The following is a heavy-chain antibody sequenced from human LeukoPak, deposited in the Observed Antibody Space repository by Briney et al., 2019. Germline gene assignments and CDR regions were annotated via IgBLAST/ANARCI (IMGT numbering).Heavy chain of an antibody. D-gene: IGHD2-2*01. CDR1: GYSFTSYW. CDR3: ARQLQYCSSSSCYALGFDP. J-gene: IGHJ5*02. CDR2: IYPGDSDT. V-gene: IGHV5-51*01. Sequence: GESLKISCKGSGYSFTSYWIGWVRQMPGKALEWMGIIYPGDSDTRYSPSFQGQVTISADKSISIAYLQWSSLKASDTAMYYCARQLQYCSSSSCYALGFDPWVQGTLVTVSS.